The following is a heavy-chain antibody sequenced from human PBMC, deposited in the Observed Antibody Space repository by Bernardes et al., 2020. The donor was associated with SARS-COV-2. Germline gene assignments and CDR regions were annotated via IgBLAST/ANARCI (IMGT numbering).Heavy chain of an antibody. D-gene: IGHD2-2*02. CDR2: ISAYNGNT. CDR3: ATDIVVVPAAIPMGYYYYGMDV. V-gene: IGHV1-18*01. J-gene: IGHJ6*02. CDR1: GYTFTSYG. Sequence: ASVKVSCKASGYTFTSYGISWVRQAPGQGLEWMGWISAYNGNTNYAQKLQGRVTMTTDTSTSTAYMELRSLRSDDTAVYYCATDIVVVPAAIPMGYYYYGMDVWGQGTTVTVSS.